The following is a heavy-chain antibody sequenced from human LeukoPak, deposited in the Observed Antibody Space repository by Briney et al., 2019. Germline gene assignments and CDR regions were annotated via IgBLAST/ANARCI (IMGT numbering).Heavy chain of an antibody. Sequence: GGSLRLSCAASGFSFSSYWMHWVRQAPGKGLVWVSRIKTDGSSATYADSVKGRFTISRDNAKNTLYLQMNSLRAEDTAVYYCATFGELLRGYWGQGTLVTVSS. CDR3: ATFGELLRGY. CDR1: GFSFSSYW. V-gene: IGHV3-74*01. D-gene: IGHD3-10*01. CDR2: IKTDGSSA. J-gene: IGHJ4*02.